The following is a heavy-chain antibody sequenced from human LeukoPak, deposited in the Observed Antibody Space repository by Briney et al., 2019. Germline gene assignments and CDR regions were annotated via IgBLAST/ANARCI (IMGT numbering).Heavy chain of an antibody. Sequence: SETLSLTCTVSGGSISSGSYYWSWIRQPAGTGLEWIGRIYTNGSTNYNPSLKSRVTISVDTSKNQFSLKLSSVTAADTAVYYCAREGGGYCGGDCYSYYFDYWGQGTLVTVSS. CDR1: GGSISSGSYY. V-gene: IGHV4-61*02. D-gene: IGHD2-21*02. CDR2: IYTNGST. CDR3: AREGGGYCGGDCYSYYFDY. J-gene: IGHJ4*02.